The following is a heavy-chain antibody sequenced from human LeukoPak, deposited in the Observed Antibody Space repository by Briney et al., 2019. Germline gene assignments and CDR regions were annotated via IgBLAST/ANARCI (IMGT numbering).Heavy chain of an antibody. V-gene: IGHV3-21*01. Sequence: PGGSLRLSCAASGVTFNSYSMNWVRQTPGKGLEGGSSISSSSGYINYEDSVKGRFTVSIDNAKNSLYLQMNSLRAEDTAVYYCARDSGYCSSTGCYVDYFYSWGPGTLCTASS. CDR1: GVTFNSYS. CDR3: ARDSGYCSSTGCYVDYFYS. CDR2: ISSSSGYI. D-gene: IGHD2-2*01. J-gene: IGHJ4*02.